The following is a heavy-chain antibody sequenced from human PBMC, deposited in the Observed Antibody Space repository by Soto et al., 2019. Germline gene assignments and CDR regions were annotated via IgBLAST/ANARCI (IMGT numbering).Heavy chain of an antibody. J-gene: IGHJ3*02. V-gene: IGHV4-39*07. D-gene: IGHD2-15*01. CDR3: ASILVVAAHDAFDI. CDR1: GGSISSSSYY. Sequence: TSETLSLTCTVSGGSISSSSYYWGWIRQPPGKGLEWIGGIYHSGSTYYNPSLKSRVTISVDTSKNQFSLKLSSVTAADTAVYYCASILVVAAHDAFDIWGQGTMVTVSS. CDR2: IYHSGST.